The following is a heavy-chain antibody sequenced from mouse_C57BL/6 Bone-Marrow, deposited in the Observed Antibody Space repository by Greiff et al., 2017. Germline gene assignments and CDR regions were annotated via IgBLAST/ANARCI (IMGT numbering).Heavy chain of an antibody. V-gene: IGHV1-82*01. D-gene: IGHD2-2*01. CDR1: GYAFSSSW. CDR2: IYPGDGDT. CDR3: ASWTMVTDPDY. Sequence: VKLVESGPELVKPGASVKISCKASGYAFSSSWMNWVKQRPGKGLEWIGRIYPGDGDTNYNGKFKGKATLTADKSSSTADMQLSSLTSEDSAVYFCASWTMVTDPDYWGQGTTLTVSS. J-gene: IGHJ2*01.